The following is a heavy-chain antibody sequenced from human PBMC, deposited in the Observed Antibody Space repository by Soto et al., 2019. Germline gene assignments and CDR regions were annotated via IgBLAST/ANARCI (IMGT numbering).Heavy chain of an antibody. CDR1: GGTFSRYA. Sequence: QVQLVQSGAEVKKPGSSVKVSCKASGGTFSRYALSWVRQAPGQGLEWRGGITPMFGTANYAQKFQGRVTITADESTSTVHMELRRLTSEDTAVYYCAQTLGSAVAGPGRFDLWGRGTLVIVSS. V-gene: IGHV1-69*12. CDR2: ITPMFGTA. CDR3: AQTLGSAVAGPGRFDL. D-gene: IGHD6-19*01. J-gene: IGHJ2*01.